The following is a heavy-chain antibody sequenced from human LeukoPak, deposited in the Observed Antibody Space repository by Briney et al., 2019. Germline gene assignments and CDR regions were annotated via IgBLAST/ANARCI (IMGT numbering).Heavy chain of an antibody. CDR2: INHSGST. V-gene: IGHV4-34*01. D-gene: IGHD1-7*01. CDR3: ARASNWNYPRTDDAFDI. J-gene: IGHJ3*02. Sequence: SETLSLTCAVHGGSFSGYYWSWIRQPPGKGLEWIGEINHSGSTNYNPSLKSRVTISVDTSKNQFSLKLSSVTAADTAVYYCARASNWNYPRTDDAFDIWGQGTMVTVSS. CDR1: GGSFSGYY.